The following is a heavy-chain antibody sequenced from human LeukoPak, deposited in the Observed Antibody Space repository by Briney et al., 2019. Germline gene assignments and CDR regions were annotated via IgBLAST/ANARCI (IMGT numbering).Heavy chain of an antibody. CDR2: IYYSGST. CDR3: ARRNNWNPIDAFDI. CDR1: GGSISSSSYY. D-gene: IGHD1-20*01. J-gene: IGHJ3*02. V-gene: IGHV4-39*07. Sequence: SETLSLTCTVSGGSISSSSYYWGWIRQPPGKGLEWIGSIYYSGSTYYNPSLKSRVTISVDTSKNQFSLKLSSVTAADTAVYYCARRNNWNPIDAFDIWGRGTMVTVSS.